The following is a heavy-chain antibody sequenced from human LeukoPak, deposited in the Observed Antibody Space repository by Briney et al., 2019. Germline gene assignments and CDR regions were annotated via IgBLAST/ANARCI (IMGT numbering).Heavy chain of an antibody. Sequence: PGRSLRLSCAASGFTFSSYEMNWVRQAPGKGLEWVSYISSSGSTIYYAVSVKGRFTISRDNSKTTLYLQMNSLRAEDPAVYYCAKNIFRIVGATAFDYWGQGTLVTVSS. CDR3: AKNIFRIVGATAFDY. J-gene: IGHJ4*02. CDR2: ISSSGSTI. V-gene: IGHV3-48*03. D-gene: IGHD1-26*01. CDR1: GFTFSSYE.